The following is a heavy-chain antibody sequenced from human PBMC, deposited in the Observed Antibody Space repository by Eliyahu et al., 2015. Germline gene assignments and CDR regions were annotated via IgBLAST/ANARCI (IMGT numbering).Heavy chain of an antibody. CDR2: ISSSGSTI. Sequence: RLSCAASGFTFSSYEMNWVRQAPGKGLEWVSYISSSGSTIYYADSVKGRFTISRDNAKNSLYLQMNSLRAEDTAVYYCARDVPVVVIATHYYYGMDVWGQGTTVTVSS. D-gene: IGHD2-21*01. CDR1: GFTFSSYE. V-gene: IGHV3-48*03. CDR3: ARDVPVVVIATHYYYGMDV. J-gene: IGHJ6*02.